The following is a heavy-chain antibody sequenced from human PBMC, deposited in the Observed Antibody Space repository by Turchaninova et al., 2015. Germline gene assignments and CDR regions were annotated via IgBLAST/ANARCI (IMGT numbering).Heavy chain of an antibody. V-gene: IGHV1-69*06. D-gene: IGHD5-18*01. CDR1: GDTFRNYA. Sequence: QVQLLQSEAEVKKHGSSVKVSCKNFGDTFRNYAFSWVRQAPGQGLEWMGGIIPIFGTANYAQKFHGTVTITADKSTSTAYMELRSLRSEDTALYYCAREGKSDTAMVTPFDYWGQGTLVTVSS. CDR3: AREGKSDTAMVTPFDY. CDR2: IIPIFGTA. J-gene: IGHJ4*02.